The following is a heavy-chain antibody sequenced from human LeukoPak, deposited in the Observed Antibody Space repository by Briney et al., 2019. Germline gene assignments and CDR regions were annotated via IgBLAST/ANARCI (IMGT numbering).Heavy chain of an antibody. V-gene: IGHV4-59*08. Sequence: SETLSLTCTVSGGSISSYYWSWIRQPAGNGLEWIGYIYYSGSTNYNPSLKSRVTISVDTSKNQFSLKLSSVTAADTAVYYCARSSGYYLVDYWGQGTLVTVSS. CDR1: GGSISSYY. J-gene: IGHJ4*02. CDR2: IYYSGST. D-gene: IGHD3-22*01. CDR3: ARSSGYYLVDY.